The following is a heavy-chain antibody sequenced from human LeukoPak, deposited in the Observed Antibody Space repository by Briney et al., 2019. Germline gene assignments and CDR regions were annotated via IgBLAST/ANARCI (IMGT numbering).Heavy chain of an antibody. Sequence: GGSLRLSCAASGFTFSSYSMNWVRQAPGKGLEWVSSISSSSSYIYYADSVKGRFTISRDNAKSSLYLQMNSLRAEDTAVYYCAREPDYGGNPGYFDYWGQGTLVTVSS. J-gene: IGHJ4*02. CDR2: ISSSSSYI. V-gene: IGHV3-21*01. D-gene: IGHD4-23*01. CDR3: AREPDYGGNPGYFDY. CDR1: GFTFSSYS.